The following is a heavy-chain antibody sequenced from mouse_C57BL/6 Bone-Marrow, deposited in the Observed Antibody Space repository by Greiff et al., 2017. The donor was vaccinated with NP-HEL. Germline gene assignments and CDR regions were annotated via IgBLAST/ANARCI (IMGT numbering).Heavy chain of an antibody. J-gene: IGHJ2*01. CDR1: GYTFTSYG. D-gene: IGHD1-1*01. CDR3: AREDYYGSSLDY. V-gene: IGHV1-81*01. CDR2: IYPRSGNT. Sequence: QVQLKQSGAELARPGASVKLSCKASGYTFTSYGISWVKQRTGQGLEWIGEIYPRSGNTYYNEKFTGTATLTADKSSRTAYMELRSLTSEDSAVYFGAREDYYGSSLDYWGQGTTLTVSS.